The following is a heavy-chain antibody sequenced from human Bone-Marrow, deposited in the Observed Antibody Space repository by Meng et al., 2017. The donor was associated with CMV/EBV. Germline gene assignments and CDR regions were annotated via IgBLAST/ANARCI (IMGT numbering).Heavy chain of an antibody. CDR3: ARAPVTTSGGWLDP. J-gene: IGHJ5*02. CDR2: IYHSGST. V-gene: IGHV4-30-2*01. D-gene: IGHD4-11*01. Sequence: GGSISSGGYSWSWIRQPPGKGLEWIGYIYHSGSTYYNPSLKSRVTISVDRSKNQFSLKLSSVTAADTAVYYCARAPVTTSGGWLDPWGQGTLVTVSS. CDR1: GGSISSGGYS.